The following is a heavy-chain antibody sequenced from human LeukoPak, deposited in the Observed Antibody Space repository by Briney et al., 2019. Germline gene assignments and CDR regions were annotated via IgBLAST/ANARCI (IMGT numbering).Heavy chain of an antibody. CDR2: INGGGDIM. Sequence: GGSLRLSXAASGFSLRAYDLIWVRQAPGKGLDWVSIINGGGDIMMYEDSVKGRFTISRDNSKNTLYLQMNSLRAEDTAVYYCARDSSGYYLPAFDIWGQGTMVTVSS. D-gene: IGHD3-22*01. CDR3: ARDSSGYYLPAFDI. V-gene: IGHV3-23*01. J-gene: IGHJ3*02. CDR1: GFSLRAYD.